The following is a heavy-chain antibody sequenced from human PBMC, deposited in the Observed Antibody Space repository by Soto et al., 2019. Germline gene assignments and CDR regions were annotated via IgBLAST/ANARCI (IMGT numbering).Heavy chain of an antibody. D-gene: IGHD1-1*01. CDR2: MNPNSGNT. J-gene: IGHJ4*02. CDR1: GYTFTSYD. CDR3: ARAPWXNWNDGGLEDY. V-gene: IGHV1-8*01. Sequence: QVQLVQSGAEVKKPGASVKVSCKASGYTFTSYDINWVRQATGQGLEWMGWMNPNSGNTGYAQKFQGRVTMTRNTSISTAYMELSSLRSEDTAVYYCARAPWXNWNDGGLEDYWGQGTLVTVSS.